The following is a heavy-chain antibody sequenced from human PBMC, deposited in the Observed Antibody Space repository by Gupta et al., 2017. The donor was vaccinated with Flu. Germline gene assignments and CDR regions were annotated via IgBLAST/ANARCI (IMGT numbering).Heavy chain of an antibody. D-gene: IGHD3-22*01. CDR2: INPNSGGT. CDR3: ARDRYYDSSDSNYYYYGMDV. V-gene: IGHV1-2*02. Sequence: QVQLVQSGAEVKKPGASVKVSCKASGYTFTGYYMHWVRQAPGQGLEWMGWINPNSGGTNYAQKFQGRVTMTRDTSISTAYMELSRLRSDDTAVYYCARDRYYDSSDSNYYYYGMDVWGQGTTVTVSS. CDR1: GYTFTGYY. J-gene: IGHJ6*02.